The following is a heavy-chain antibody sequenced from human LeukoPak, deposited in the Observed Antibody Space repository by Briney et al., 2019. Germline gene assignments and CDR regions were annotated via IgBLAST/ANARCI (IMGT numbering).Heavy chain of an antibody. J-gene: IGHJ4*02. Sequence: PGGSLRLSCAASGFTFSSYSMNWVRQAPGKGLEWVSSISSSSSYIYYADSVKGRFTISRDNAKNSLYLQMNSLRAEDTAVYYCASESITMIVVVGYWGQGTLVTVPS. D-gene: IGHD3-22*01. V-gene: IGHV3-21*01. CDR2: ISSSSSYI. CDR1: GFTFSSYS. CDR3: ASESITMIVVVGY.